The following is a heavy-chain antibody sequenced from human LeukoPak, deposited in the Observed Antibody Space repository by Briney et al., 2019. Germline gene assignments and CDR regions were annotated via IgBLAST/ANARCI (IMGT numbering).Heavy chain of an antibody. D-gene: IGHD2-21*02. CDR3: AKSDYCGGDCLFGSLSTALNY. V-gene: IGHV3-15*01. Sequence: PGGSLRLSCEASGFSFTNTWMSWVRQAPGKGLEWVGRVKSKADDGTTDYAAPVQGRFTISRDDSKNTLSLQMNSLRAEDTAVYYCAKSDYCGGDCLFGSLSTALNYWGQGTLVTVSS. CDR2: VKSKADDGTT. CDR1: GFSFTNTW. J-gene: IGHJ4*02.